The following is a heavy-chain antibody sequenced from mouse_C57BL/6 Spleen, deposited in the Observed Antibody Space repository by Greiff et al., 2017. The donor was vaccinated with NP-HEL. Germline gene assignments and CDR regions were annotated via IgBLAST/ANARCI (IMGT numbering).Heavy chain of an antibody. CDR1: GYTFTSYW. V-gene: IGHV1-69*01. Sequence: QVQLQQPGAELVMPGASVKLSCKASGYTFTSYWMHWVKQRPGQGLEWIGEIDPSDSYTNYNQKFKGKSTLTVDKSSSTAYMQLSSLTSEDSAVYYCERSYYGKRFDVWGTGTTVTVSS. CDR3: ERSYYGKRFDV. CDR2: IDPSDSYT. J-gene: IGHJ1*03. D-gene: IGHD2-10*01.